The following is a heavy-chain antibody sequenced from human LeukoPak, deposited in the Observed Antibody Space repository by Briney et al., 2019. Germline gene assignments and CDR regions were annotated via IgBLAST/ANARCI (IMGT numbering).Heavy chain of an antibody. Sequence: PGGSLRLSCAASGFTFSNYYMNWIRQAPGKGLEWVSYISTSGSTIYYADSVKGRFTISRDNAKNSLYLQMNSLRADDTAVYYCVRGYDWVLDYWGQGTLVTVSS. CDR2: ISTSGSTI. CDR3: VRGYDWVLDY. D-gene: IGHD3-16*01. V-gene: IGHV3-11*04. J-gene: IGHJ4*02. CDR1: GFTFSNYY.